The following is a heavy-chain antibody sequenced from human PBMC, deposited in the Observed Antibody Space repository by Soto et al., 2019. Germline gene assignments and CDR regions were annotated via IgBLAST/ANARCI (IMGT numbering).Heavy chain of an antibody. V-gene: IGHV1-3*01. D-gene: IGHD2-15*01. CDR1: GYTFTSYA. CDR2: INAGNGNT. J-gene: IGHJ6*02. Sequence: ASVKVSCKASGYTFTSYAMHWVRQAPGQRLEWMGWINAGNGNTKYSQKFQGRVTITRDTSASTAYMELSSLRSEDTAVYYCARRCSGGSCSVTRKTMDVWGQGTTVTVSS. CDR3: ARRCSGGSCSVTRKTMDV.